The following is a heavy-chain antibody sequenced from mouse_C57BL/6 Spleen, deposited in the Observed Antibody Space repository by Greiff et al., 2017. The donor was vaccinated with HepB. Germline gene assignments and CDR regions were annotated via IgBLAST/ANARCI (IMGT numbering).Heavy chain of an antibody. CDR1: GFSLTSYG. CDR2: IWSGGST. Sequence: VKVVESGPGLVQPSQRLSITCTVSGFSLTSYGVHWVRQSPGKGLEWLGVIWSGGSTDYNAAFISRLSISKDNSKSQVFFKMNSLQADDTAIYYCARERIYYGNLINAMDYWGQGTSVTVSS. D-gene: IGHD2-1*01. J-gene: IGHJ4*01. CDR3: ARERIYYGNLINAMDY. V-gene: IGHV2-2*01.